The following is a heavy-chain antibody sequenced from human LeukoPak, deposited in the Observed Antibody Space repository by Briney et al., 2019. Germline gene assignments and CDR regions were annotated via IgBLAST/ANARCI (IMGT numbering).Heavy chain of an antibody. CDR3: ARVSGYSDPFDY. J-gene: IGHJ4*02. CDR2: MNPNSGNT. D-gene: IGHD3-22*01. CDR1: GYTFTSYD. V-gene: IGHV1-8*03. Sequence: GASVKVSCKASGYTFTSYDINWVRQATGQGLEWMGWMNPNSGNTGYVQKFQGRVTITRNTSISTAYMELSSLRSEDTAVYYCARVSGYSDPFDYWGQGTLVTVSS.